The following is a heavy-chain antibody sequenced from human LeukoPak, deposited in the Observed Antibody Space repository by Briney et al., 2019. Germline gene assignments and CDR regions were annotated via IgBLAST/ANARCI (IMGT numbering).Heavy chain of an antibody. Sequence: PSETLSLTCTVSGGSISSSSYYWGWIRQPPGKGLEWIGSIYYSGSTYYNPSLKSRVTISVDTSKNKFSLKLSSVTAADTAVYYCARHAAGTGYGMDVWGQGTTVTVSS. D-gene: IGHD6-13*01. CDR2: IYYSGST. CDR3: ARHAAGTGYGMDV. J-gene: IGHJ6*02. V-gene: IGHV4-39*01. CDR1: GGSISSSSYY.